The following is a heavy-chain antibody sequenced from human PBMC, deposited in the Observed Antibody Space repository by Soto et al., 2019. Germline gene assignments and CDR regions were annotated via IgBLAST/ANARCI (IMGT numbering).Heavy chain of an antibody. V-gene: IGHV3-9*01. CDR1: GFTFDDYA. J-gene: IGHJ4*02. CDR2: ISWNSGSI. Sequence: EVQLVESGGGLVQPGRSLRLSCAASGFTFDDYAMHWVRQAPGKGLEWVSGISWNSGSIGYADSVKGRFTISRDNAKNSLYLQMNSLRAEDTALYYCAKDIRADDNWNYGGFDYWGQGTLVTVSS. CDR3: AKDIRADDNWNYGGFDY. D-gene: IGHD1-7*01.